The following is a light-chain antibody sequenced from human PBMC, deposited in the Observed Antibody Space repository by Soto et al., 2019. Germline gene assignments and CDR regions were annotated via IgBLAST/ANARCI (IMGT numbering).Light chain of an antibody. CDR1: SSDVGAHKF. CDR3: SSRTPNTAVV. CDR2: EGS. V-gene: IGLV2-14*01. Sequence: QSVLTQPASVSGSPGQSITISCTGTSSDVGAHKFVSWFQQHPGKAPKLIMYEGSYRPSGVSNPFSGPKSGNTASLTILGLRSEDEADYYWSSRTPNTAVVFGGGTQLTVL. J-gene: IGLJ2*01.